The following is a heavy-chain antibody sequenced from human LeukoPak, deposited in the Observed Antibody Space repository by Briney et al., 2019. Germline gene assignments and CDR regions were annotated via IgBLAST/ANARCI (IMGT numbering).Heavy chain of an antibody. CDR2: IDTKTGNP. J-gene: IGHJ4*02. Sequence: WASVKVSCKASGYTFSSCAINWVRQAPGQGLEYVGWIDTKTGNPTYAQGFTGRFVFSLDTSVSTAYLQISSLKAEDTAVYYCAIHPSDSSGYFSYWGQGALVTVSS. CDR1: GYTFSSCA. CDR3: AIHPSDSSGYFSY. V-gene: IGHV7-4-1*02. D-gene: IGHD3-22*01.